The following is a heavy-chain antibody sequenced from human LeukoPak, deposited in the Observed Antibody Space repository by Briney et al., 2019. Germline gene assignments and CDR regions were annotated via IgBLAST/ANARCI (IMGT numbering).Heavy chain of an antibody. CDR3: ARGTFYCSSTSCYRGIYYYYGMDV. J-gene: IGHJ6*02. Sequence: SQTLSLTCTVSGGSISSGSYYWSWIRQPAGKGLEWIGRIYTSGSTNYNPSLKSRVTISVDTSKNQFSLKLSSVTAADTAVYYCARGTFYCSSTSCYRGIYYYYGMDVWGQGTTVTVPS. D-gene: IGHD2-2*01. V-gene: IGHV4-61*02. CDR1: GGSISSGSYY. CDR2: IYTSGST.